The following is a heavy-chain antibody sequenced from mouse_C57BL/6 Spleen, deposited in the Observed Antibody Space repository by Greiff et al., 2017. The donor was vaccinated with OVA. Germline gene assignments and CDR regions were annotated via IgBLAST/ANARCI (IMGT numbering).Heavy chain of an antibody. J-gene: IGHJ4*01. Sequence: EVKVEESGGGLVQPGGSMKLSCVASGFTFSNYWMNWVRQSPEKGLEWVAQIRLKSDNYATHYAESVKGRFTISRDASKSSVYLQMNNLRAEDTGIYYGPYCYGSQYYAMDYWGQGPSAT. CDR1: GFTFSNYW. D-gene: IGHD1-1*01. CDR3: PYCYGSQYYAMDY. V-gene: IGHV6-3*01. CDR2: IRLKSDNYAT.